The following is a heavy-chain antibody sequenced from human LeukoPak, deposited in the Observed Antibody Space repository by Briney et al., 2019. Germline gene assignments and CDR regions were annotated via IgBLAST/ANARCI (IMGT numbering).Heavy chain of an antibody. CDR3: ARDRAQKSGYYYYGMDV. Sequence: SETLSPTCTVSGGSISSGGYYWSWIRQHPGKGLEWIGYIYYSGSTYYNPSLKSRVTISVDTSKNQFSLKLSSVTAADTAVYYCARDRAQKSGYYYYGMDVWGQGTTVTVSS. CDR2: IYYSGST. CDR1: GGSISSGGYY. J-gene: IGHJ6*02. V-gene: IGHV4-31*03.